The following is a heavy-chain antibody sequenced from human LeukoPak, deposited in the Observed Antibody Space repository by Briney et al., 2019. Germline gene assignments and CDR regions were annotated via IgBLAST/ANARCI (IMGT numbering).Heavy chain of an antibody. D-gene: IGHD6-6*01. CDR1: GGSISSYY. CDR3: ARDLYGASSSFYFDY. V-gene: IGHV4-4*07. J-gene: IGHJ4*02. Sequence: SETLSLTCTVSGGSISSYYWSWIRQPAGKGLEWIGRIYTSGSTNYNPSLKSRVTMSVDTSKNQFSLKLSSVTAADTAVYYCARDLYGASSSFYFDYWGQGTLVTVSS. CDR2: IYTSGST.